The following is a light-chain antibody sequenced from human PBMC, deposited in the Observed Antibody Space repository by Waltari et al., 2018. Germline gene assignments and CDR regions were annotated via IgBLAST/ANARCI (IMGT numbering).Light chain of an antibody. CDR1: RRISTS. V-gene: IGKV1-39*01. Sequence: TQSPSSLSASVGDRVTVTCRAGRRISTSLNWYQQKPGKAPTPLIFGASTLHSGVPSRFNGSGSGTDFTLTISNLQPEDFATYYCQQSYSSRSFGQGTKLEVK. CDR2: GAS. CDR3: QQSYSSRS. J-gene: IGKJ2*03.